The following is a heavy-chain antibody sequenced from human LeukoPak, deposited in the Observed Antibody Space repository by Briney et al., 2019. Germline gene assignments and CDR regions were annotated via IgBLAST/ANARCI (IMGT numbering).Heavy chain of an antibody. CDR2: IIPIFGTA. D-gene: IGHD3-22*01. CDR1: GGTFSSYA. V-gene: IGHV1-69*13. CDR3: ARDYYYDSIFFHY. J-gene: IGHJ4*02. Sequence: ASVKVSCKASGGTFSSYAISWVRQAPGQGLEWMGGIIPIFGTANYAQKFQGRVTITADESTSTAYMELSSLRSEDTAVYYCARDYYYDSIFFHYWGQGTLVTVSS.